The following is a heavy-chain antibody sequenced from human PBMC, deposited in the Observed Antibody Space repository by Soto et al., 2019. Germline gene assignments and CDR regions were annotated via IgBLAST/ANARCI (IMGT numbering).Heavy chain of an antibody. D-gene: IGHD2-15*01. CDR3: ARVLVAGYYFYGMDV. Sequence: EVQLVESGGNLVQPGGSLRLSCAVSGFTLSEHYVDWVRQAPGKGLEWVCRTRNKANGYTTEYAASVKGRFTISRDDSKNSVELQMNSLKTEDTAVYYCARVLVAGYYFYGMDVWGQGTTVTVAS. J-gene: IGHJ6*02. CDR1: GFTLSEHY. CDR2: TRNKANGYTT. V-gene: IGHV3-72*01.